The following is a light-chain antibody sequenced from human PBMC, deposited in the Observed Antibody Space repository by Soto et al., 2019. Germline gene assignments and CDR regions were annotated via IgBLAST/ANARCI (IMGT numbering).Light chain of an antibody. V-gene: IGKV1-39*01. CDR1: QSISSN. J-gene: IGKJ2*01. Sequence: DIQMTQSPYSLSASVGDRVTITCRASQSISSNLNWYQQKPGKAPKLLIYGASSLQSGVPSRFSGRGSGTDFTLIISSLQHEDFATYYCQQSYSTPRTFGQGTKLEIK. CDR3: QQSYSTPRT. CDR2: GAS.